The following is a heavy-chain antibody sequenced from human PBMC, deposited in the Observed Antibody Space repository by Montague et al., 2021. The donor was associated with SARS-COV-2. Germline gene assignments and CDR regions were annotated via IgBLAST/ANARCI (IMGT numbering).Heavy chain of an antibody. J-gene: IGHJ3*02. Sequence: SVKVSCKASGYNFSNYGLSWVRQAPGQGLEWMGWISGYRGITNYAQNLQGRLTMTTDTSTSTAYMELRSLTSDDTAVYYCAREGRVYDVLTGYSEFRDAFDIWGQGTMITVSS. CDR2: ISGYRGIT. CDR1: GYNFSNYG. CDR3: AREGRVYDVLTGYSEFRDAFDI. D-gene: IGHD3-9*01. V-gene: IGHV1-18*04.